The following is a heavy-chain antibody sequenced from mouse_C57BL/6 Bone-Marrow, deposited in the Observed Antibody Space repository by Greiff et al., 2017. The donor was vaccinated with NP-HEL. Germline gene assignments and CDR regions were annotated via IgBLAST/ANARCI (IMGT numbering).Heavy chain of an antibody. CDR2: ISNGGGST. D-gene: IGHD3-2*02. CDR3: ARHGAQATRAMEN. Sequence: EVMLVESGGGLVQPGGSLKLSCAASGFTFSDYYMYWVRQTPEKRLEWVAYISNGGGSTYYTDTVKGRFTISRDNAKNTLYLQMSRLKSEDTAMYYGARHGAQATRAMENWGQRASVTVSS. J-gene: IGHJ4*01. V-gene: IGHV5-12*01. CDR1: GFTFSDYY.